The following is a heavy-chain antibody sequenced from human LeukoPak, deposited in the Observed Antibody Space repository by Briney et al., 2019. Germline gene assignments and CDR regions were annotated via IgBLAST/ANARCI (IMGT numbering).Heavy chain of an antibody. V-gene: IGHV3-23*01. J-gene: IGHJ4*02. CDR2: ISTNGGIT. CDR3: AKDWTTVVTPKGYYFDS. Sequence: GGSLRLSCAASGFSFNNYAMSWVRQAPGKGLEWVSAISTNGGITYYADSVKGRFTISRDNSKNTLSLQMDSLRVEDTAVYYCAKDWTTVVTPKGYYFDSWGQGTLVTVSS. CDR1: GFSFNNYA. D-gene: IGHD4-23*01.